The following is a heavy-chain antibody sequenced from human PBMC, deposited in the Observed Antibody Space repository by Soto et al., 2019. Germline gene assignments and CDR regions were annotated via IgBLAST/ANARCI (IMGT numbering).Heavy chain of an antibody. V-gene: IGHV1-18*01. CDR3: ARVFLVTRFNWFDP. J-gene: IGHJ5*02. Sequence: QVQLVQSGAEVKKPGASVKVSCKASGYTFTSYGISWVRQAPGQGLEWMGWISAYNGNTNYAQKLQGRVTMTTDTPTSKAYKEQRRLRSDDTAVYYCARVFLVTRFNWFDPWGQGTMVTVSS. CDR2: ISAYNGNT. D-gene: IGHD3-9*01. CDR1: GYTFTSYG.